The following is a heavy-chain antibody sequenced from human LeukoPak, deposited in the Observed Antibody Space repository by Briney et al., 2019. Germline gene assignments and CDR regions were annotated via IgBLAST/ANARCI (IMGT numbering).Heavy chain of an antibody. CDR3: ARAFPSNPTIFGVASYGMDV. CDR2: INPNSGGT. Sequence: GSVNVSCKASGYTFTGYYMHWVRQAPGQGREWMGWINPNSGGTNYAQRFQGWVTITRDTSISTAYMSLSRLRSDDTAVYYCARAFPSNPTIFGVASYGMDVWGQGTTVTVSS. D-gene: IGHD3-3*01. J-gene: IGHJ6*02. V-gene: IGHV1-2*04. CDR1: GYTFTGYY.